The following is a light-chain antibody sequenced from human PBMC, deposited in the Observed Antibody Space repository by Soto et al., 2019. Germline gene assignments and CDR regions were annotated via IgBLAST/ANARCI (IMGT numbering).Light chain of an antibody. CDR3: QSYDSSTVV. CDR2: EDN. V-gene: IGLV6-57*04. CDR1: SGRIASNY. Sequence: NFMLTQPHSVSESPGKTVSISCTRSSGRIASNYVQWYQQRPGSAPTTVIYEDNQRPSGVPDRFSGSTDGSSNSASLTISGLQTEDEADYSCQSYDSSTVVFGGGTKVTVL. J-gene: IGLJ2*01.